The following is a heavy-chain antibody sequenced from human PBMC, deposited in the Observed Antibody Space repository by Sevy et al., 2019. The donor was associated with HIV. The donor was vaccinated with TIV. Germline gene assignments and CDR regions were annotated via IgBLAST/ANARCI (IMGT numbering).Heavy chain of an antibody. D-gene: IGHD3-10*01. Sequence: GESLKISCAASGFIFRDYGMHWVRQAPGKGLEWVTFITFDGRNKNYGDSVRGRFTISRDNAKNTLYVQMNSLRDEDTAVYYCAKESLVRGIKTEAFDIWGQRTMVTVSS. CDR1: GFIFRDYG. CDR3: AKESLVRGIKTEAFDI. CDR2: ITFDGRNK. J-gene: IGHJ3*02. V-gene: IGHV3-30*02.